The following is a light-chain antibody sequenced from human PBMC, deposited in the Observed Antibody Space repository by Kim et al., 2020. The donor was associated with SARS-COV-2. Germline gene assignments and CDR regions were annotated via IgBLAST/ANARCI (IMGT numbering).Light chain of an antibody. CDR1: TGPVTNGHY. CDR2: DTS. Sequence: PVGTVTLTCGSSTGPVTNGHYPCWFQQKPGQVPRTLIYDTSNKDSWTPARFSGSLLGGKAALTLSDAQPEDEADYYCSVLHNGGRPFGGGTQLTVL. CDR3: SVLHNGGRP. V-gene: IGLV7-46*01. J-gene: IGLJ2*01.